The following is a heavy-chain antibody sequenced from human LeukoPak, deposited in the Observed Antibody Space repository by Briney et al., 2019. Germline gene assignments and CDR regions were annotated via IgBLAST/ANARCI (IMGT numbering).Heavy chain of an antibody. J-gene: IGHJ4*02. Sequence: GGSLRLSCAASGFIFSNYAMTWVRQAPGKGLEWVSSIYEYDGSTYYADSVRGRFTISRDNSKNTLYLQVNSLTAEDTAVYSCAKARRVGDYTLFDYLGQGTLVTVSS. CDR1: GFIFSNYA. V-gene: IGHV3-23*01. CDR3: AKARRVGDYTLFDY. CDR2: IYEYDGST. D-gene: IGHD4-17*01.